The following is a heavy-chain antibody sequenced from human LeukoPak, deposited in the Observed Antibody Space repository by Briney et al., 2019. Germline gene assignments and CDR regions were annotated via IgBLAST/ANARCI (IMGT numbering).Heavy chain of an antibody. Sequence: GGALRLSCAASGVTLSSYAKQWGGRAPGQGGEGGAVISYDGSNKYYADSVKGRFTISRDNSKNTLYLQMNSLRAEDTAVYYCARPDIVATISSFDYWGQGTLVTVSS. V-gene: IGHV3-30-3*01. J-gene: IGHJ4*02. D-gene: IGHD5-12*01. CDR2: ISYDGSNK. CDR3: ARPDIVATISSFDY. CDR1: GVTLSSYA.